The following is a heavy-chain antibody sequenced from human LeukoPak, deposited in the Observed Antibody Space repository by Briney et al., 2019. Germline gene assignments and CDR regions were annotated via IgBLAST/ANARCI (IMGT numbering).Heavy chain of an antibody. CDR1: GYTFIIYE. CDR2: MRPRYGNT. D-gene: IGHD3-10*01. V-gene: IGHV1-8*03. J-gene: IGHJ4*02. CDR3: ARVGAGEGGIDY. Sequence: ASVKVSCKASGYTFIIYEIQWVRQAPGQGLEWVGWMRPRYGNTAYAQSFQGRLTITRDPYIDTVYLELSGLRSEDTAVYYCARVGAGEGGIDYWAQGTLITVSS.